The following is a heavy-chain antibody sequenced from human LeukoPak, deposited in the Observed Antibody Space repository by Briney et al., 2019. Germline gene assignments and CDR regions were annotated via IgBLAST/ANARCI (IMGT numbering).Heavy chain of an antibody. V-gene: IGHV3-7*01. D-gene: IGHD4/OR15-4a*01. CDR2: IKQDGNEK. J-gene: IGHJ4*02. CDR1: GFTFTNNF. CDR3: ARDTLGEGEDANYAVYYFDY. Sequence: PGGSLRLSCAASGFTFTNNFMSWVRQAPGKGLEWVANIKQDGNEKYYVDSVKGRFTISRDNAKNSLDLQMNSLRAEDTAVYYCARDTLGEGEDANYAVYYFDYWGQGTPVTVSS.